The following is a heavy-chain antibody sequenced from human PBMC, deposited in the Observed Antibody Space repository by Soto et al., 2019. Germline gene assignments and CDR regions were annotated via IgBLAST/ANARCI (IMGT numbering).Heavy chain of an antibody. J-gene: IGHJ3*02. V-gene: IGHV3-21*01. CDR1: GFTFSSYS. CDR3: ARDLPILVGATSAFDI. Sequence: GGSLRLSCAASGFTFSSYSMNWVRQAPGKGLEWVSSISSSSSYIYYADSVKGRFTISRDNAKNSLYLQMNSLRAEDTAVYYCARDLPILVGATSAFDIWGQGTMVTVSS. D-gene: IGHD1-26*01. CDR2: ISSSSSYI.